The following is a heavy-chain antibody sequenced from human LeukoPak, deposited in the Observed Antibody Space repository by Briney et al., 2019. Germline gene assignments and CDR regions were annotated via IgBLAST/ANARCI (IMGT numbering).Heavy chain of an antibody. V-gene: IGHV4-59*08. Sequence: SETLSLTCTVSGGSISSYYWSWIRQPPGKGLEGIGYIYYSGSTNYNPSLKSRVTISVDTSKKQFSLNLSSVTAADTAVYYCARQQYSSSPDYWGQGTLVTVSS. CDR3: ARQQYSSSPDY. D-gene: IGHD6-6*01. CDR2: IYYSGST. CDR1: GGSISSYY. J-gene: IGHJ4*02.